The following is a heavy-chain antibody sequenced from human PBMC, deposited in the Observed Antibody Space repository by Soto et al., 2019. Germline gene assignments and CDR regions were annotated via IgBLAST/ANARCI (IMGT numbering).Heavy chain of an antibody. CDR2: IYPGDSDT. J-gene: IGHJ4*02. CDR1: GYSFTSYW. V-gene: IGHV5-51*01. CDR3: ARLGIGREQWLSNWRIDY. Sequence: GESLKISCKGSGYSFTSYWIGWVRQMPGKGLEWMGIIYPGDSDTRYSPSFQGQVTISADKSISTAYLQWSSLKASDTAMYYCARLGIGREQWLSNWRIDYWGQGTLVTSPQ. D-gene: IGHD6-19*01.